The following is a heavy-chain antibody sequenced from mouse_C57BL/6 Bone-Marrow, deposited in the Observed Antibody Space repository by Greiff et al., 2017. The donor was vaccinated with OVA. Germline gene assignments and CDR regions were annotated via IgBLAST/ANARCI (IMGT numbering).Heavy chain of an antibody. CDR1: GYTFTGYW. D-gene: IGHD1-1*01. J-gene: IGHJ2*01. CDR2: ILPGSGST. V-gene: IGHV1-9*01. Sequence: VQLQQSGAELMKPGASVKLSCKATGYTFTGYWIEWVKQRPGHGLEWIGEILPGSGSTNYNEKFKGKATFTADTSSNTAYMQLSSLTTEDSAIYYGTREGLITTVGAHFDYWGQGTTLTVSS. CDR3: TREGLITTVGAHFDY.